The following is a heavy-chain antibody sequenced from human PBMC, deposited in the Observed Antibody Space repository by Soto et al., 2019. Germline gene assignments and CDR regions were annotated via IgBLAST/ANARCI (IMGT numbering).Heavy chain of an antibody. CDR2: IDYSGST. J-gene: IGHJ4*02. V-gene: IGHV4-39*01. D-gene: IGHD2-2*01. Sequence: QLQLQESGPGLVKPSETLSLTCTVSGGSISSSSYYWGWIRQPPGKGLEWIGSIDYSGSTYYNPSLKSRVTISVDTSKNQFALKLSSVTAADTAVYYCARQLRYCSSTSCYGHFDYWGQGTLVTVSS. CDR3: ARQLRYCSSTSCYGHFDY. CDR1: GGSISSSSYY.